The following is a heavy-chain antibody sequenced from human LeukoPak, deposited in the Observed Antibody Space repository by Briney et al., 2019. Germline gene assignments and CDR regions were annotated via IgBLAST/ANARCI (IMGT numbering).Heavy chain of an antibody. V-gene: IGHV3-23*01. J-gene: IGHJ4*02. CDR3: AKDRRNWGSRVDY. CDR2: ISGSGGST. D-gene: IGHD7-27*01. CDR1: GFTFSTYA. Sequence: TGGSLRLSCAASGFTFSTYAMSWVRQAPGKGLEWVSAISGSGGSTYYADSVKGRFTISRDNSKNTLYLQINSLRAEDTAIYYCAKDRRNWGSRVDYWGQGTQVTVSS.